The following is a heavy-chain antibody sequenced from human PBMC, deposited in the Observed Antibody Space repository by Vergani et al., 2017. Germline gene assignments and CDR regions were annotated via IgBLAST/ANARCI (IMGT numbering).Heavy chain of an antibody. V-gene: IGHV4-38-2*01. CDR3: ARRWVEYDTSGEHYFDS. J-gene: IGHJ4*02. CDR1: GYSISSGYY. D-gene: IGHD3-22*01. CDR2: IYHSGTT. Sequence: VQLQESGPGLVKPSETLSLTCAVSGYSISSGYYWGWIRQPPGKRLEWIGSIYHSGTTYYNPSLKSRVAISVDTSKRRLSLKVKSVTAADTALYYCARRWVEYDTSGEHYFDSWGQGTLVTVSS.